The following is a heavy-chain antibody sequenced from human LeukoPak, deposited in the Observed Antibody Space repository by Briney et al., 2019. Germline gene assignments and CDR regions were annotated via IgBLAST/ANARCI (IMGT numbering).Heavy chain of an antibody. CDR2: INIDGSTT. CDR1: GFTISNYW. J-gene: IGHJ6*03. V-gene: IGHV3-74*01. Sequence: GGSLRLSCAASGFTISNYWMHWVRQAPGQGLVWVSRINIDGSTTTYADSVRGRFTISTDKATNTPYMEMNSLRAEDTALYYCAREFYYYYMDVWGKGATVTVSS. CDR3: AREFYYYYMDV.